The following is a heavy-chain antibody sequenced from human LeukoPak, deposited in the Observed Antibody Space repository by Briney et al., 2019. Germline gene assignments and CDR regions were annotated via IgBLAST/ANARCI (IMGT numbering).Heavy chain of an antibody. CDR2: IKQDGSEK. J-gene: IGHJ4*02. D-gene: IGHD3-3*01. CDR3: ARDQAWSGYSHY. CDR1: GFIFSGSW. Sequence: GGSLRLSCAASGFIFSGSWMTWVRQAPGKGLEWVANIKQDGSEKYYVDSVKGRFTIYRDNTKNSLYLQMNGLRAEDTAVYYCARDQAWSGYSHYWGQGTLVSVSS. V-gene: IGHV3-7*01.